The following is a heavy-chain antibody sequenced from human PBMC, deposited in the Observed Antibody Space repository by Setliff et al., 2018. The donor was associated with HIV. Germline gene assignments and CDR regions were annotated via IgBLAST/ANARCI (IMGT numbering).Heavy chain of an antibody. CDR1: GGSLTGYF. CDR3: AREAVDDYARYFDY. J-gene: IGHJ4*02. CDR2: VNRDGGA. V-gene: IGHV4-34*01. Sequence: SETLSLTCAVYGGSLTGYFWTWIRQSPGKGLEWVGQVNRDGGAHYHPSLRSRVTISVETSKNQFSLKLSSVTAADTAVYYCAREAVDDYARYFDYWGQGSLVTFSS. D-gene: IGHD4-17*01.